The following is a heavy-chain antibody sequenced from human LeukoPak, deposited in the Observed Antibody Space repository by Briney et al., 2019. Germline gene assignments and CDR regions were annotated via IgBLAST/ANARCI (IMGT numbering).Heavy chain of an antibody. D-gene: IGHD6-6*01. CDR1: GGXISSYY. Sequence: SETLSLTCTVSGGXISSYYWSWIRQPPGKGLEWIGYIYYTGSTNYNPSLKSRVTMFEDKSKNQFSLRLYSVTVADTAAYYCARHFAYSSSSYFDYWGQGILVTVSS. CDR3: ARHFAYSSSSYFDY. J-gene: IGHJ4*02. V-gene: IGHV4-59*08. CDR2: IYYTGST.